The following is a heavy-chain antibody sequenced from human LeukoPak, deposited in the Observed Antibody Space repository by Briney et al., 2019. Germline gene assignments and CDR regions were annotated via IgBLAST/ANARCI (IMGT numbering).Heavy chain of an antibody. CDR2: IYYSGTT. D-gene: IGHD3-10*01. V-gene: IGHV4-39*01. CDR1: GGSISSYY. Sequence: SETLSLTCTVSGGSISSYYWGWIRQPPGKGLEWIGSIYYSGTTFYNPSLKSRLTISVDTSKNQFSLKLNSVTAADTAVYYCARRRLGYGDPGFGFDPWGQGTLVTVSS. CDR3: ARRRLGYGDPGFGFDP. J-gene: IGHJ5*02.